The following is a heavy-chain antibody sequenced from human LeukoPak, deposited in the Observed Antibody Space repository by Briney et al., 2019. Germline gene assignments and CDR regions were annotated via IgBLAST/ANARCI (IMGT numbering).Heavy chain of an antibody. CDR3: AKHSYYYDSSGYQDAFDI. CDR2: IDSDGSGT. Sequence: GGSLRLSCAASGFTFSSYWMHWVRQVPGKGLVWVSHIDSDGSGTTYADSVKGRFTISRDNSKNTLYLQMNSLRAEDTAVYYCAKHSYYYDSSGYQDAFDIWGQGTMVTVSS. V-gene: IGHV3-74*01. J-gene: IGHJ3*02. CDR1: GFTFSSYW. D-gene: IGHD3-22*01.